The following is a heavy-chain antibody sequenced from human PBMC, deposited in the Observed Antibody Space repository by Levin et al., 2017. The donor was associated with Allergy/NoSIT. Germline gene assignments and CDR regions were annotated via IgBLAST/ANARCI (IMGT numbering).Heavy chain of an antibody. J-gene: IGHJ4*02. V-gene: IGHV3-30*18. Sequence: PGESLKISCAASGFTFSSYGMHWVRQAPGKGLEWVAVISYDGSNKYYADSVKGRFTISRDNSKNTLYLQMNSLRAEDTAVYYCAKVLGYCGGDCYPDYWGQGTLVTVSS. D-gene: IGHD2-21*02. CDR2: ISYDGSNK. CDR3: AKVLGYCGGDCYPDY. CDR1: GFTFSSYG.